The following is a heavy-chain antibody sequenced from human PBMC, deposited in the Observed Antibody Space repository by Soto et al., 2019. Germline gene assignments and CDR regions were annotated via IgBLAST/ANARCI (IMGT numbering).Heavy chain of an antibody. V-gene: IGHV1-18*01. Sequence: QVHLVQSGAEVKKPGASVKVSCKGSGYAFTTYGITWVRQAPGQGVEGMGWISAHNGNTNYSQKLQGRVTVTRDTSTSTAYMELRSLRSDDTAVHYCARGRYGDYWGQGALVTVSS. CDR2: ISAHNGNT. CDR3: ARGRYGDY. J-gene: IGHJ4*02. D-gene: IGHD1-1*01. CDR1: GYAFTTYG.